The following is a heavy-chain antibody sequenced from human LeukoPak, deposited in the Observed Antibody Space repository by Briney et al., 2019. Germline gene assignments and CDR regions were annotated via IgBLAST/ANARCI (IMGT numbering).Heavy chain of an antibody. CDR3: ARDLHWGSDIGDY. D-gene: IGHD2-15*01. V-gene: IGHV3-48*03. Sequence: GGSERLSCAASGFSFSSYEMNWVRQAPGKGLEWVSYIGCSATTIYYANSVKGRYSISRDNAKNSLYLQMNSLRAEDTAVYYCARDLHWGSDIGDYWGQGTLVTVCS. J-gene: IGHJ4*02. CDR1: GFSFSSYE. CDR2: IGCSATTI.